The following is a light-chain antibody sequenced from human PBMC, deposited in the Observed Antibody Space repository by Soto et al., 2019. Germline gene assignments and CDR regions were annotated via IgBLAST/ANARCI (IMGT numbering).Light chain of an antibody. J-gene: IGKJ1*01. CDR3: QQYYSTPPVT. Sequence: DIVMTQSPDSLAVSLGERATINCKSSQSVLYSSNNKNYLAWYQQTPGQPPKLLIYWASTRESGVPDRFSGSGSGTDFALTISSLQAEDVAVYYCQQYYSTPPVTLGHGTKVDIK. CDR2: WAS. CDR1: QSVLYSSNNKNY. V-gene: IGKV4-1*01.